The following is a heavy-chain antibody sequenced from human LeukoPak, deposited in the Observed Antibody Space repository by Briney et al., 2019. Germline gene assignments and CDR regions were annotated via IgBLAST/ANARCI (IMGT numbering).Heavy chain of an antibody. CDR2: IYSGGTT. D-gene: IGHD2-2*03. Sequence: GGSLRLSCTGSGFTVSSSYMSWVRQTPGKGLGWVSGIYSGGTTYYADSVKGRVTISRDSSKNTLYLQMNSLRAEDTAVYYCARDRRDGYCLGHWGQGTLVTVSS. J-gene: IGHJ4*02. CDR1: GFTVSSSY. V-gene: IGHV3-66*01. CDR3: ARDRRDGYCLGH.